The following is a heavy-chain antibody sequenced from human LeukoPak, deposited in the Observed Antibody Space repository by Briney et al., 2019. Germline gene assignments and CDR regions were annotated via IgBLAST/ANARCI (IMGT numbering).Heavy chain of an antibody. CDR1: GFTFSGYA. D-gene: IGHD5-24*01. CDR3: ARDGIATNDY. V-gene: IGHV3-64*01. Sequence: GGSLRLSCAASGFTFSGYAMQWVRQAPEKRPEYVSGISGDGGTIYYASSVKGRFIISRDNSKNTLYLQMGSLRAEDMAVYYCARDGIATNDYWGQGTLVTVSS. J-gene: IGHJ4*02. CDR2: ISGDGGTI.